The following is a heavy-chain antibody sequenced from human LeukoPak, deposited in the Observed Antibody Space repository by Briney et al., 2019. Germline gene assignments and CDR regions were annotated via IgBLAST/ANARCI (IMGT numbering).Heavy chain of an antibody. D-gene: IGHD1-26*01. J-gene: IGHJ4*02. Sequence: GGSLRLSCAASGFTFSSYGMHWVRQAPGKGLEWVAFIRYDGSNKYYADSVKGRFTISRDKSKNTLYLHMNSLRAEDTAVYYCARDSGSYYFDYWGQGTLVTVSS. V-gene: IGHV3-30*02. CDR3: ARDSGSYYFDY. CDR1: GFTFSSYG. CDR2: IRYDGSNK.